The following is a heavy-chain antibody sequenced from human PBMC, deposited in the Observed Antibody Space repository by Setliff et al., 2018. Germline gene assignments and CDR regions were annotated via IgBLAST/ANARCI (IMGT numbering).Heavy chain of an antibody. D-gene: IGHD3-3*01. V-gene: IGHV2-5*02. J-gene: IGHJ4*02. CDR3: ARCITIFGVVIPNAFDY. Sequence: GSGPTLVNPTQTLTLTCTFSGFSLSTSGVGVGWIRQPPGKALEWLALIYWDDDKRYSQSLKSRLTITKDTSKNQVVLTMTNMDPVDTATYYCARCITIFGVVIPNAFDYWGQGTLVTVS. CDR1: GFSLSTSGVG. CDR2: IYWDDDK.